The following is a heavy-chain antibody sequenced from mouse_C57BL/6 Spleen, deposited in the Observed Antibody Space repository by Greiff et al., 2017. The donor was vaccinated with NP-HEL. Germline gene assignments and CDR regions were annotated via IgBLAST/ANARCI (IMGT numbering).Heavy chain of an antibody. D-gene: IGHD2-4*01. CDR3: ARHGDYDGFDY. V-gene: IGHV5-6*01. CDR1: GFTFSSYG. CDR2: ISSGGSYT. Sequence: EVNLVESGGDLVKPGGSLKLSCAASGFTFSSYGMSWVRQTPDKRLEWVATISSGGSYTYYPDSVKGRFTISRDNAKNTLYLQMSSLKSEDTAMYYCARHGDYDGFDYWGQGTTLTVSS. J-gene: IGHJ2*01.